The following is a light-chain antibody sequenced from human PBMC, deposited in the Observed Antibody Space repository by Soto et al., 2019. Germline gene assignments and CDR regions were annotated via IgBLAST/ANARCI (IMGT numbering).Light chain of an antibody. CDR1: SSDVGGYNY. J-gene: IGLJ1*01. CDR3: SSYTSSSTPYV. CDR2: DVT. Sequence: QSVLTQPASVSGSPGQSITISCTGTSSDVGGYNYVSWYQQHPVKAPKLMIYDVTNRPSGVSDRFSGSKSGNTASLTISRRQAEDEADYYCSSYTSSSTPYVFGTGTKVTVL. V-gene: IGLV2-14*01.